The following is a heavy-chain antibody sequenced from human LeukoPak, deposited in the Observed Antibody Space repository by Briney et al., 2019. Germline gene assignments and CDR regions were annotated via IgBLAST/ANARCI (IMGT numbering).Heavy chain of an antibody. Sequence: PGGSLRLSCAASGFTFSSYSMNWVRQAPGKGLEKGLEWVSAISGSAGSTYYADSVKGRFTTSRDNSKNTLYLQMNSLRAEDTAVYYCAKDGGSNYVGAFDIWGQGTMVTVSS. CDR2: ISGSAGST. CDR3: AKDGGSNYVGAFDI. J-gene: IGHJ3*02. V-gene: IGHV3-23*01. CDR1: GFTFSSYS. D-gene: IGHD4-4*01.